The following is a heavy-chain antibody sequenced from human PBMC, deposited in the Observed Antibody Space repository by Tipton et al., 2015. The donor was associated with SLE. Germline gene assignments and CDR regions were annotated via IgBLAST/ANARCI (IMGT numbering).Heavy chain of an antibody. V-gene: IGHV3-23*01. J-gene: IGHJ3*02. CDR3: AKDRAFDI. Sequence: LSLTCAASGFTFSSYGMSWVRQAPGKGLEWVSAISGSGGSTYYADSVKGRFTISRDNSKNTLYLQMNSLRAEDTAVYYCAKDRAFDIWGQGTMVTVSS. CDR1: GFTFSSYG. CDR2: ISGSGGST.